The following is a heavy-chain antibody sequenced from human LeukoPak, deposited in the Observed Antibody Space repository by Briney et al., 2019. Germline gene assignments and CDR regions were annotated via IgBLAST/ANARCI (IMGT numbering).Heavy chain of an antibody. D-gene: IGHD3-3*01. CDR2: IYHSGST. V-gene: IGHV4-30-2*01. CDR1: GGSISSGGYY. J-gene: IGHJ3*02. Sequence: PSQTLSLTCTVSGGSISSGGYYWSWIRQPPGKGLEWIGYIYHSGSTYYNPSLKSRVTISVDRSKNQFSLKLSSVTAADTAVYYCARAYLGSITIFGVATAPDAFDIWGQGTMVTVSS. CDR3: ARAYLGSITIFGVATAPDAFDI.